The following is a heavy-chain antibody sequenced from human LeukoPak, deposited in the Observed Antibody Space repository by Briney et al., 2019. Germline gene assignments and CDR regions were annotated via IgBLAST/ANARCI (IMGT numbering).Heavy chain of an antibody. V-gene: IGHV3-21*01. CDR1: GFTFSSYP. Sequence: TGGSLRLSCAASGFTFSSYPMNWVRQAPGKGLEWVSSITSSSSYTYYADSVKGRFTISGDNAKNSLYLQMNSLRPEDTAVYYCASTYDTSGYYSEAFDVWGQGTMVTVSS. J-gene: IGHJ3*01. CDR2: ITSSSSYT. CDR3: ASTYDTSGYYSEAFDV. D-gene: IGHD3-22*01.